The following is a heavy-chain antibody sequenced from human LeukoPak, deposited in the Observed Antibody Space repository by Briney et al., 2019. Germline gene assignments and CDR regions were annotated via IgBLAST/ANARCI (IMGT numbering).Heavy chain of an antibody. Sequence: GASVKVSCKASGYTFTSYGISLVRQAPGQGLEWMGWISAYNGNTNYAQKLQGRVTMTTDTSTSTAYMELRSLRSDDTAVYYCARDEWLRDYYGMDVWGQGTTVTVSS. D-gene: IGHD5-12*01. CDR1: GYTFTSYG. J-gene: IGHJ6*02. CDR3: ARDEWLRDYYGMDV. V-gene: IGHV1-18*01. CDR2: ISAYNGNT.